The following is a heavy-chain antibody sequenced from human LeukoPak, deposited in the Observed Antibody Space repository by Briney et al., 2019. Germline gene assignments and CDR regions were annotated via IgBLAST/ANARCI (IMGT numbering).Heavy chain of an antibody. Sequence: PVGSLGLSCAASGFTFSSYWMHWVRQAPGKGLVGVSRINSVGSSTSYAEPVKGRFTISRDNAKNTLYLQIHSLRAEDTAVYYCARDRGSSCLDVWGKGTTVTVSS. V-gene: IGHV3-74*01. J-gene: IGHJ6*04. CDR2: INSVGSST. D-gene: IGHD6-13*01. CDR1: GFTFSSYW. CDR3: ARDRGSSCLDV.